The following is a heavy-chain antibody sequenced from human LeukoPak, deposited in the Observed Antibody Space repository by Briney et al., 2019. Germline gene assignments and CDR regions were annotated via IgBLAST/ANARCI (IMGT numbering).Heavy chain of an antibody. CDR2: ISTSGST. J-gene: IGHJ4*02. CDR3: ARLIPVTRTTDYFDY. V-gene: IGHV4-4*09. D-gene: IGHD1-7*01. CDR1: GASISSHY. Sequence: SETLSLTCTVSGASISSHYWSLIRQPPGKGLGYIGYISTSGSTNYNPSLKSRVTISVDTSKNQFSLKLRSVTAADTAIYYCARLIPVTRTTDYFDYWGQGALVTVSS.